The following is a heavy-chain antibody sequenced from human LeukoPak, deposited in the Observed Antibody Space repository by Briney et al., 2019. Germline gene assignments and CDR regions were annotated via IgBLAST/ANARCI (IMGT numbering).Heavy chain of an antibody. V-gene: IGHV4-31*03. Sequence: SQTLSLTCTVSGGSISSGGYYWSWIRQHPGKGLEWIGYIYYSGSTYYNPSLKSRVTISVDTSKNQFSLKLSSVTAADTAVYYCAREHAGPPYFDYRGQGTLVTVSS. J-gene: IGHJ4*02. CDR1: GGSISSGGYY. CDR2: IYYSGST. CDR3: AREHAGPPYFDY. D-gene: IGHD2-8*01.